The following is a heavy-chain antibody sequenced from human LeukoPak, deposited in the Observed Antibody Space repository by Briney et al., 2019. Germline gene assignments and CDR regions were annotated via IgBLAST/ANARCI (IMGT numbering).Heavy chain of an antibody. J-gene: IGHJ4*02. V-gene: IGHV3-30*18. D-gene: IGHD3-10*01. CDR3: ANENYYGSGSYPDY. CDR2: ISYDGSNK. CDR1: GFTFTTYA. Sequence: GGSLRLSCVASGFTFTTYAMSWVRQAPGRGLEWVALISYDGSNKYYADSVKGRFTISRDNSKNTLYLQMNSLRAEDTAVYYCANENYYGSGSYPDYWGQGTLVTVSS.